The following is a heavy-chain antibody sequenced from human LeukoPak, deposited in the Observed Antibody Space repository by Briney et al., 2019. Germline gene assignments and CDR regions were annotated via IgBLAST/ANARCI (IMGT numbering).Heavy chain of an antibody. D-gene: IGHD3-10*01. CDR1: GGSISSHY. J-gene: IGHJ5*02. CDR3: ARRGRQAIWFDP. V-gene: IGHV4-4*07. CDR2: IYNSGST. Sequence: PSETLSLTCTVSGGSISSHYWSWLRQSAVKGLEWIGRIYNSGSTNYNPSLKSRVTISVDTSKNEFSLKLSSVTAADTAVYYCARRGRQAIWFDPWGQGTLVTVSS.